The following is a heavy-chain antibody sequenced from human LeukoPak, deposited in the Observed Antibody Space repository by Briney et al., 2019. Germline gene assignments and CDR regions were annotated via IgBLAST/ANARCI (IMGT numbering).Heavy chain of an antibody. D-gene: IGHD1-26*01. J-gene: IGHJ5*02. V-gene: IGHV4-4*07. CDR2: IYTSGST. Sequence: SETLSLTCTVSGGSISSYYWSWVRQPAGKGLEWLGRIYTSGSTDYNPSLKSRVTILVDTSKNQISLKLTSVTAADTAVYYCARGAIPVGLRSFDPWGQGILVTVSS. CDR1: GGSISSYY. CDR3: ARGAIPVGLRSFDP.